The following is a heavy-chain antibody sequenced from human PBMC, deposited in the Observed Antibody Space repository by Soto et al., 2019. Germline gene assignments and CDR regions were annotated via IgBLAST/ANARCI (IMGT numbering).Heavy chain of an antibody. CDR3: AKDPAYGSGSSRPDY. Sequence: GESLKISCAASGFTFSSYAMSWVRQAPGKGLEWVSAISGSGGSTYYADSVKGRFTISRDNSKNTLYLQMNSLRAEDTAVYYCAKDPAYGSGSSRPDYWGQGTLVTVSS. CDR2: ISGSGGST. CDR1: GFTFSSYA. J-gene: IGHJ4*02. D-gene: IGHD3-10*01. V-gene: IGHV3-23*01.